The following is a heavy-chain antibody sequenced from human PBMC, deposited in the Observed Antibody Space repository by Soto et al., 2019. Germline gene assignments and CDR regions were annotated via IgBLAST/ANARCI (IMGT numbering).Heavy chain of an antibody. Sequence: QVQLQESGPGLVKPSQTLSLTCTVSGGSISSGGYYWSWIRQHPGKGLEWIGYIYYSGSTYYNPSLKSRVTISVDTSKNQFSLKPSSVTAADTAVYYCAREVMWQQLYYYGMDVWGQGTTVTVSS. CDR3: AREVMWQQLYYYGMDV. V-gene: IGHV4-31*03. CDR2: IYYSGST. J-gene: IGHJ6*02. CDR1: GGSISSGGYY. D-gene: IGHD6-13*01.